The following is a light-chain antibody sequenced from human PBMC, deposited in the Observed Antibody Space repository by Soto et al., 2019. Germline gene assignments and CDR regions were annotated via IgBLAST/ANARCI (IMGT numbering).Light chain of an antibody. V-gene: IGKV3-15*01. J-gene: IGKJ4*01. CDR2: GKX. CDR1: DSLNTN. CDR3: QHYNELPPRT. Sequence: RVVTKSPTTLVLSPRERATHFXRASDSLNTNLPWYQQTPGHXPRILXXGKXTRATAVPARLSGSGSGKELALNISNMHSASFEGYYCQHYNELPPRTFGGGTKVDI.